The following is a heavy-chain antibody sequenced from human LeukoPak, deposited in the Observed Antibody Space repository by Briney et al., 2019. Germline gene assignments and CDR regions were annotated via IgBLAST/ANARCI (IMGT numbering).Heavy chain of an antibody. Sequence: GGSLRLSCAASGFTFSDYYMGWIRQAPGKGLEWVSYISGSGSTIYYADSVKGRFTISRDNAKNSLYLQMNSLRAEDTAVYYCARVGGYSHGNDDSWGQGTLVTVSS. CDR1: GFTFSDYY. CDR3: ARVGGYSHGNDDS. D-gene: IGHD5-18*01. V-gene: IGHV3-11*01. CDR2: ISGSGSTI. J-gene: IGHJ4*02.